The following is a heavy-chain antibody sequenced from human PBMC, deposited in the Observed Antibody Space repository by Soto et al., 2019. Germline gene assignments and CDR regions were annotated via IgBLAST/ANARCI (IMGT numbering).Heavy chain of an antibody. V-gene: IGHV5-51*01. J-gene: IGHJ4*02. D-gene: IGHD4-17*01. Sequence: PGESQKNSNKGSGYKFTSYGSGWVRKMHGKGLERMGIIYPGDSDTRYSPSFQGQVTISADKSISTAYLQWSSLKASDTAMYYCATLPGGDYGVHPPFDFWGQGTLVTVSS. CDR2: IYPGDSDT. CDR3: ATLPGGDYGVHPPFDF. CDR1: GYKFTSYG.